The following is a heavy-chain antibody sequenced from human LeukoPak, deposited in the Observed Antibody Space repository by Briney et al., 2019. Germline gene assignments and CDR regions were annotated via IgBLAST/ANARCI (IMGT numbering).Heavy chain of an antibody. D-gene: IGHD3-10*01. CDR3: AKSGAPFFFDY. J-gene: IGHJ4*02. CDR2: IRYDGGNE. V-gene: IGHV3-30*02. Sequence: GGSLRLSCAASGFNFSSNGMHWVRQAPGKGLERVASIRYDGGNEYYAAAVKGRFTISRDTSKNTLYLQMNSLRAEDTAVYSCAKSGAPFFFDYWGQGTLVTGSS. CDR1: GFNFSSNG.